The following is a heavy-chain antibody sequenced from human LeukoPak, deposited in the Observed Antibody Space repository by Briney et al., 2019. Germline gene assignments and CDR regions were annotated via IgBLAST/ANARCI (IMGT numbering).Heavy chain of an antibody. CDR2: ISSSGKTI. CDR1: GFTFSSYA. CDR3: ARGPYYDGSGYDFDY. Sequence: GGSLILSCAASGFTFSSYAMSWVRQAPGKGLEWVSYISSSGKTIYYADSTKGRFTVSRDNAKNSLYLQMNSLRAEDTAVYYCARGPYYDGSGYDFDYWGQGTLVTVSS. V-gene: IGHV3-48*04. D-gene: IGHD3-22*01. J-gene: IGHJ4*02.